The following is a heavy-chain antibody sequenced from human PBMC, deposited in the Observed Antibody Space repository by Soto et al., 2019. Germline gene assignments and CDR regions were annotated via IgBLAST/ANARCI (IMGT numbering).Heavy chain of an antibody. V-gene: IGHV3-23*01. CDR2: ISGSGGST. CDR3: AKDLGGSGYYYYYYGMDV. CDR1: RLTFSSYA. D-gene: IGHD5-12*01. Sequence: PGGSLRLSCAASRLTFSSYAMSWVRQAPGKGLEWVSAISGSGGSTYYADSVKGRFTISRDNSKNTLYLQMNSLRAEDTAVYYCAKDLGGSGYYYYYYGMDVWGQGTTVTVSS. J-gene: IGHJ6*02.